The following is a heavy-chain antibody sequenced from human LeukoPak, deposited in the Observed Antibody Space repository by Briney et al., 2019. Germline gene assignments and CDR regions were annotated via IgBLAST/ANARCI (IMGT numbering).Heavy chain of an antibody. CDR2: IIPIFGTA. CDR1: GGTFSSYA. Sequence: GASVKVSCKASGGTFSSYAISWVRQAPGQGLEWMGGIIPIFGTANYAQKFQGRVTITADESTSTAYMELSSLRSEDTAVYYCARARDGYNSVDYWGQGTLVTVSS. D-gene: IGHD5-24*01. J-gene: IGHJ4*02. CDR3: ARARDGYNSVDY. V-gene: IGHV1-69*13.